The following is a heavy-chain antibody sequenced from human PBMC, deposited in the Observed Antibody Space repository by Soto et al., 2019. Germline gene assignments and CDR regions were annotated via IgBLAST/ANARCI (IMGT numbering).Heavy chain of an antibody. D-gene: IGHD3-22*01. V-gene: IGHV3-23*01. CDR1: GVTFRNHG. CDR3: TKDRMTVDPLGFDI. CDR2: ISNTGAVT. J-gene: IGHJ3*02. Sequence: GGFLRLSWGVSGVTFRNHGMSWVRQAPGKGLEWVLSISNTGAVTYYADSVKGRFTISRDNSKNALNLQMNSLRADDTAVYYCTKDRMTVDPLGFDIWGQGTLVTVSS.